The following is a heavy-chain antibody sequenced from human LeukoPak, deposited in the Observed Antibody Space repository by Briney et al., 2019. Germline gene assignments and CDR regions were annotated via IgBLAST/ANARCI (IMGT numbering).Heavy chain of an antibody. CDR1: GFTFSSYS. D-gene: IGHD6-6*01. CDR2: ISSSSSTI. J-gene: IGHJ4*02. Sequence: GGTLRLSCAASGFTFSSYSMNWVRQAPGKGLEWVSYISSSSSTIYYADSGKGRFTISRDNAKNSLYLQMNSLRAEDTAVYYCARTRYSSSTIFDYWGQGTLVTVSS. CDR3: ARTRYSSSTIFDY. V-gene: IGHV3-48*01.